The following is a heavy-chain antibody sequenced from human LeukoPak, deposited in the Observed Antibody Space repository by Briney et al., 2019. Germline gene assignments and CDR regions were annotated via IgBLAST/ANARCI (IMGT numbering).Heavy chain of an antibody. J-gene: IGHJ4*02. V-gene: IGHV1-46*01. CDR3: ARAHLDCGGDCYSQAYYFDY. CDR2: INPSGGST. Sequence: GASVKVSCKASGYTFTSYYMHWVRQAPGQGLEWMGIINPSGGSTSYAQKFQGRVTMTRDMSTSAVYMELSSLRSEDTAVYYCARAHLDCGGDCYSQAYYFDYWGQGTLVTVSS. D-gene: IGHD2-21*02. CDR1: GYTFTSYY.